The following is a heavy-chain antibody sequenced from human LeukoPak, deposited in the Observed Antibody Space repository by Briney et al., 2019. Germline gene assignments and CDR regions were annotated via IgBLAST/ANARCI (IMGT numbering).Heavy chain of an antibody. V-gene: IGHV4-4*02. J-gene: IGHJ4*02. Sequence: SETLSLTCAVSGGSISSSNWWSWVRQPPGKGLEWIGESYHSGSTNYNPTLKRRVTISVDKSKKQCSLELSSVAAADTAVYYRARAVWGELALFDYWGQGTLVTVSS. CDR1: GGSISSSNW. CDR3: ARAVWGELALFDY. CDR2: SYHSGST. D-gene: IGHD3-16*01.